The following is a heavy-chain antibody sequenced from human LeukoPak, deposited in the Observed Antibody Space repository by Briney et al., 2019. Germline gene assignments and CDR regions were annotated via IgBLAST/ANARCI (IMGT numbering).Heavy chain of an antibody. CDR2: IYYSGST. CDR1: GGSISSSSYY. CDR3: ASRKKKESRGYSYGYFDY. D-gene: IGHD5-18*01. V-gene: IGHV4-39*07. Sequence: SETLSLTCTVSGGSISSSSYYWGWIRQPPGKGLEWIGSIYYSGSTYYNPSLKSRVTISVDKSKNQFSLKLSSVTAADTAVYYCASRKKKESRGYSYGYFDYWGQGTLVTVSS. J-gene: IGHJ4*02.